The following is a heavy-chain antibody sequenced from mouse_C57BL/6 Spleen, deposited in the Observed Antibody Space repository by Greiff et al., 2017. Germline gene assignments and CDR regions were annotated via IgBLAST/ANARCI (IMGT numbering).Heavy chain of an antibody. CDR2: ISSGGSYT. CDR1: GFTFSSYG. J-gene: IGHJ4*01. Sequence: EVNVVESGGDLVKPGGSLKLSCAASGFTFSSYGMSWVRQTPDKRLEWVATISSGGSYTYYPDSVKGRFTISRDNAKNTLYLQMSSLKSEDTAMYYCARMRYYGSQSFMGYWGQGTSVTVSS. V-gene: IGHV5-6*01. D-gene: IGHD1-1*01. CDR3: ARMRYYGSQSFMGY.